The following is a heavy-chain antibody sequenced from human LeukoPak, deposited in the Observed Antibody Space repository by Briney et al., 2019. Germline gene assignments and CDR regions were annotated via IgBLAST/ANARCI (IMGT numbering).Heavy chain of an antibody. J-gene: IGHJ5*02. CDR3: AKDSDELIAGTYIWFDP. CDR2: ISGSGGST. D-gene: IGHD6-13*01. V-gene: IGHV3-23*01. Sequence: TGGSLRLSCAASGFTFSSYWMHWVRQAPGKGLEWVSGISGSGGSTYFADSVKGRFIISRDNSKNTVYLQMNSLRVEDTAVYYCAKDSDELIAGTYIWFDPWGQGTLVTVSS. CDR1: GFTFSSYW.